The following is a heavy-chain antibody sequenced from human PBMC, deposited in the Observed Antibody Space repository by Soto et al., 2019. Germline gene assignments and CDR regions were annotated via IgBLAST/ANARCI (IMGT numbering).Heavy chain of an antibody. CDR2: IYYTGNT. Sequence: QVQLQESGPGLVKPSQTLSLTCTVSGGSISSGGTGSYWTWIRQLPGKGLEWIGYIYYTGNTYYIPPLKSRPTISIDTPENQFSLKPTSVTAADTAVYFCASGHDAYKVRYWGQGTLVTVSS. J-gene: IGHJ4*02. D-gene: IGHD1-1*01. CDR3: ASGHDAYKVRY. V-gene: IGHV4-31*03. CDR1: GGSISSGGTGSY.